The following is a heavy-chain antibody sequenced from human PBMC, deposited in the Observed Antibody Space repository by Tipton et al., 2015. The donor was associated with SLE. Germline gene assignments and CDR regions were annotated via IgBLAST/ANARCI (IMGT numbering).Heavy chain of an antibody. D-gene: IGHD6-13*01. Sequence: SLRLSCTASGFTFGDYAMSWVRQAPGKGLEWVGFIRSKAYGGTTEYAASVKGRFTISRDDSKSIAYLQMNSLKTEDTAVYYCASLGIKQHDYWGQGTLVTVSS. CDR2: IRSKAYGGTT. CDR1: GFTFGDYA. V-gene: IGHV3-49*04. J-gene: IGHJ4*02. CDR3: ASLGIKQHDY.